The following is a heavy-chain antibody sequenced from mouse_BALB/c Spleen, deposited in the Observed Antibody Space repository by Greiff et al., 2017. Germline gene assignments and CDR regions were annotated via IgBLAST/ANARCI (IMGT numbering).Heavy chain of an antibody. D-gene: IGHD2-1*01. CDR3: TREGAYYGNPFDY. CDR2: RHYSGST. Sequence: EVKVVESGPDLVKPSQSLSLTCTVTGYSITSGSSWHWIRQFPGNKLELMGYRHYSGSTNYNPSLKSRISITRDTSKNQFLLQLNSVTTEDTATQYCTREGAYYGNPFDYWGQGTTLTVSS. J-gene: IGHJ2*01. CDR1: GYSITSGSS. V-gene: IGHV3-1*02.